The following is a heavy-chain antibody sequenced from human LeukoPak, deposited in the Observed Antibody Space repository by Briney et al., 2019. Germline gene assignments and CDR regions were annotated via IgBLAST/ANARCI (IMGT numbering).Heavy chain of an antibody. CDR1: GGSISSGDYY. CDR3: SRELTYAEY. D-gene: IGHD4/OR15-4a*01. CDR2: IYYSGST. J-gene: IGHJ4*02. Sequence: SETLSLTYTVSGGSISSGDYYWRWIRQPPGKGLEWIGYIYYSGSTYYNPSLKSRVTMSVDTFKNQFSLKLSSVTAADTAVYFCSRELTYAEYWGQGTLVTVSS. V-gene: IGHV4-30-4*01.